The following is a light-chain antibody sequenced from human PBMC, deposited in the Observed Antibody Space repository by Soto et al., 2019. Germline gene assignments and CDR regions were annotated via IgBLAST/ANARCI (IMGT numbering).Light chain of an antibody. CDR1: QSVSSKD. CDR2: HAS. CDR3: HQYGSSPLYT. V-gene: IGKV3-20*01. Sequence: IVLTQSPGNISLSPGERATLACRASQSVSSKDFAWYQQRPGQAPRLLVYHASTRATGIPDRFSGSGSGTDFTLTISRLEAEDSGVYFCHQYGSSPLYTFGQGTKVEIK. J-gene: IGKJ2*01.